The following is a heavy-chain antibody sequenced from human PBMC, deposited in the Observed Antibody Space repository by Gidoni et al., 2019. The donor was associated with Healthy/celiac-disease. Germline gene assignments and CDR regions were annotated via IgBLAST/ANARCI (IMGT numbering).Heavy chain of an antibody. CDR2: IYPGDSDT. D-gene: IGHD1-26*01. J-gene: IGHJ4*02. Sequence: EVQLVQSGAEVKKPGESLKISCKGSGYSFTSSWIGWVRQMPGKGLEWMGIIYPGDSDTRYSPSFQGQVTISADKSISTAYLQWSSLKASDTAMYYCARHYPGRAVGRFTSEADYWGQGTLVTVSS. CDR1: GYSFTSSW. CDR3: ARHYPGRAVGRFTSEADY. V-gene: IGHV5-51*01.